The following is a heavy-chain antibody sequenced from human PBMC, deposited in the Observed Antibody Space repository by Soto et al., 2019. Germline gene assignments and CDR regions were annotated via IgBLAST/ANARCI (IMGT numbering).Heavy chain of an antibody. CDR1: GFTVGSNY. J-gene: IGHJ6*02. V-gene: IGHV3-53*01. D-gene: IGHD3-9*01. Sequence: GGSLRRSCAASGFTVGSNYMSWVRQAPGKGLEWVSVIYSEGTPYYADSVKGRFTISRENSNNTLYLHMNNLRAEDTAVYYCARSTYYDILTGSYYYYAMDVWGQGTTVTVS. CDR2: IYSEGTP. CDR3: ARSTYYDILTGSYYYYAMDV.